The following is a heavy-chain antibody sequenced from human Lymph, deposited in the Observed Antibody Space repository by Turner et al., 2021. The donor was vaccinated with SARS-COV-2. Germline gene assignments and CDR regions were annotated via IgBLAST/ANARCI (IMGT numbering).Heavy chain of an antibody. V-gene: IGHV3-21*01. J-gene: IGHJ6*02. D-gene: IGHD6-19*01. CDR1: GFTSSSNS. CDR2: ISSSSTYI. CDR3: AGQAVAGTSLGYYYYGMDV. Sequence: EVQLVESGGGLVKPGGSLRLPCAASGFTSSSNSMHWVRQAPGKGLEWVSSISSSSTYIYYADSVKGRFTISRDNAKNSLYLQMNSLRAEDTAVYYCAGQAVAGTSLGYYYYGMDVWGQGTTVTVSS.